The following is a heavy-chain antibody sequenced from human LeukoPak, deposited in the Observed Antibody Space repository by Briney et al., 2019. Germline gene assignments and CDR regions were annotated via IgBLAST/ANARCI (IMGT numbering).Heavy chain of an antibody. V-gene: IGHV3-74*01. Sequence: GGSLRLSCAASGFTFSSYWMHWVRQAPGKGLVWVARIDTDTTHTSYADSVMGRFTVSRDDAKNTLYLQMNSLRAEDTAVYYCAKDLYYYDSSGRFDYWGQGTLVTVSS. J-gene: IGHJ4*02. CDR2: IDTDTTHT. CDR3: AKDLYYYDSSGRFDY. CDR1: GFTFSSYW. D-gene: IGHD3-22*01.